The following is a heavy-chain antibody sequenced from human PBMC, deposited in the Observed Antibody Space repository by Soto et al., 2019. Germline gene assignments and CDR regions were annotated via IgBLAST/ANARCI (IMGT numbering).Heavy chain of an antibody. CDR3: AREGSYYFASRNDY. Sequence: QVQLVQSGAEVKRPGASVKISCEASGYTFSNHYIHWVRQAPGQGLEWIGIINPSGGTASNAQKFQGRVTMTRDTSASTAYLMLSSLTSGDTAVYYCAREGSYYFASRNDYWGQGTLVTVSS. J-gene: IGHJ4*02. D-gene: IGHD3-10*01. CDR2: INPSGGTA. CDR1: GYTFSNHY. V-gene: IGHV1-46*01.